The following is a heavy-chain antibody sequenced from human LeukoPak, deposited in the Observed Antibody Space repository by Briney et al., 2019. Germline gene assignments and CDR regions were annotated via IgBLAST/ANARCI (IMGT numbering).Heavy chain of an antibody. CDR2: ISSSGGST. D-gene: IGHD3-10*01. CDR1: GFTFSSYA. CDR3: AVMFRGVIDWFDP. Sequence: GGSLRLSCAASGFTFSSYAMSWVRQAPGKGLEWVSAISSSGGSTYYADSVKGRFTISRDTSKNTLYLKMNRMRDEEAGLYYCAVMFRGVIDWFDPWGRGTLVSVSS. V-gene: IGHV3-23*01. J-gene: IGHJ5*02.